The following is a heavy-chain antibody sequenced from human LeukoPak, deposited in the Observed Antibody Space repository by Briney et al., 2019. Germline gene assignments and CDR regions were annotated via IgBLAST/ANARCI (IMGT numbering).Heavy chain of an antibody. CDR2: IWHDGTKE. CDR1: GFTFNRYG. D-gene: IGHD5-18*01. Sequence: GGSLRLSCAASGFTFNRYGMHWVRQAPGKGLEWVAMIWHDGTKEFYADSVKGRFTISRDNSNNTIYLQMNSLRADDTAVYFYAREGGYSYGLDYWGQGTLVTVSS. J-gene: IGHJ4*02. CDR3: AREGGYSYGLDY. V-gene: IGHV3-33*01.